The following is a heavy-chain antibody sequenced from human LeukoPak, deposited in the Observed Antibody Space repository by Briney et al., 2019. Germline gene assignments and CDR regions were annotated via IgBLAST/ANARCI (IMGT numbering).Heavy chain of an antibody. CDR3: AKAFCSSTSCYIYYYYMDV. CDR1: GFTFSSYA. D-gene: IGHD2-2*02. V-gene: IGHV3-23*01. Sequence: GGSLRLSCAASGFTFSSYAMSWVRQAPGKGLEWVSAISGSGGSTYYADSVKGRFTISRDNSKNTLYLQMNSLRAEDTAVYYCAKAFCSSTSCYIYYYYMDVWGKGTTVTVSS. CDR2: ISGSGGST. J-gene: IGHJ6*03.